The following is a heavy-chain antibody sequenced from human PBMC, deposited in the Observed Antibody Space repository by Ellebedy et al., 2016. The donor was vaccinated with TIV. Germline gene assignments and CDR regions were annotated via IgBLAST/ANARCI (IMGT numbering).Heavy chain of an antibody. D-gene: IGHD3-10*01. CDR3: ARVIRSSGSYLDDY. J-gene: IGHJ4*02. V-gene: IGHV3-48*02. CDR2: ISSSSGTI. Sequence: GESLKISCAASGFTFSSYSMNWVRQAPGKGLEWVSYISSSSGTIYYADSVQGRFIISRDNAKNSLYLHMNNLRDEDTAVYYCARVIRSSGSYLDDYWGQGTLVTVSS. CDR1: GFTFSSYS.